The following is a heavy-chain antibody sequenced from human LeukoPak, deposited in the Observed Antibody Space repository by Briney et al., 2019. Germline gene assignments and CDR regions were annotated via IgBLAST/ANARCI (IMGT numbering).Heavy chain of an antibody. J-gene: IGHJ4*02. CDR3: ARDRGGFDY. CDR2: ISYDGSNK. V-gene: IGHV3-30*04. Sequence: GGSLRLSCAASGFTFSSYAMHWVRQAPGKGLEWVAVISYDGSNKYYADSVKGRFTISRDNSKNTLYLQMNSLRAEDTAVYYCARDRGGFDYWGQGTLVTVSS. CDR1: GFTFSSYA.